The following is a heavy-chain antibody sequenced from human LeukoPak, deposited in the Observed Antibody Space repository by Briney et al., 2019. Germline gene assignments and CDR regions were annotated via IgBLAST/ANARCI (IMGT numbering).Heavy chain of an antibody. D-gene: IGHD5-18*01. CDR1: GYTFTSYY. V-gene: IGHV1-46*01. CDR3: ARHGPIQLWFGLYYYYGMDV. Sequence: ASVKVSCKASGYTFTSYYMHWVRQAPGQGLEWIGIINPSGGSTSYAQKFQGRVTMTRDTSTSTVYMELSSLRSEDTAVYYCARHGPIQLWFGLYYYYGMDVWGQGTTVTVSS. J-gene: IGHJ6*02. CDR2: INPSGGST.